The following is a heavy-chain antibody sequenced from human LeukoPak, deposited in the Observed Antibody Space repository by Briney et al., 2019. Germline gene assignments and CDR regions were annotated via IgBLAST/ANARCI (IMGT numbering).Heavy chain of an antibody. Sequence: GGSLGLSCVVSGITIRTYGMHWVRQFPGKGLQWVAVISSDGSEKYYADSVRGRFSISRDNSKNTIYLQMNSLRVEDTAVYFGAKPPKDEKWNDALDFWGRGTLVTVSS. CDR1: GITIRTYG. CDR2: ISSDGSEK. J-gene: IGHJ4*02. CDR3: AKPPKDEKWNDALDF. V-gene: IGHV3-30*18. D-gene: IGHD1-1*01.